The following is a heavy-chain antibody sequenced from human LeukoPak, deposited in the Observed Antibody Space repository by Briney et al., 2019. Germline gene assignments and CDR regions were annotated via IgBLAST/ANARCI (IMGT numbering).Heavy chain of an antibody. CDR3: ARVGERDYGGRILDY. CDR2: INPNSGGT. J-gene: IGHJ4*02. V-gene: IGHV1-2*02. CDR1: GYTFTGYY. D-gene: IGHD4/OR15-4a*01. Sequence: ASVKVSCKASGYTFTGYYIHWVRQAPGQGLEWMGWINPNSGGTNYAQKFQGRVTMTRDTSISTAYMELSRLRSDDTAVYYCARVGERDYGGRILDYWGQGLLVTVSS.